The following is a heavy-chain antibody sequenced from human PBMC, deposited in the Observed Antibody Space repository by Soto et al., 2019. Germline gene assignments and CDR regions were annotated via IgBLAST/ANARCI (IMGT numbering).Heavy chain of an antibody. CDR3: ARHLVGSTRGNFDY. CDR1: GYSFTSYW. Sequence: GESLKISCKTSGYSFTSYWIGWVRQMPGKGMEWMGNIYPYDSDTRYSPSFQGQVTISADTSIITAYLQWSGLRASDTAMYFCARHLVGSTRGNFDYRGQGTLVTVSS. CDR2: IYPYDSDT. D-gene: IGHD2-2*01. J-gene: IGHJ4*01. V-gene: IGHV5-51*01.